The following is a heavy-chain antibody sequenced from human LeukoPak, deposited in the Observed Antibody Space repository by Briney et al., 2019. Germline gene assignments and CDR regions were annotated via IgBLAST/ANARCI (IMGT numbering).Heavy chain of an antibody. CDR3: AREVVVTASLDY. V-gene: IGHV4-31*03. CDR2: IYYSGST. CDR1: GGSISSGGYY. Sequence: TLSLTCTVSGGSISSGGYYWSWIRQHPGKGLEWIGYIYYSGSTYYNPSLKSRVTISVDTSKNQFSLKLTSVTAADTAVYYCAREVVVTASLDYWGQGTLVTVSS. D-gene: IGHD2-21*02. J-gene: IGHJ4*02.